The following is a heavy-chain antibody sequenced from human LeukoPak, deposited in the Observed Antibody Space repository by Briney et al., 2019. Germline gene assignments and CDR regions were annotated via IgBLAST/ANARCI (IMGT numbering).Heavy chain of an antibody. Sequence: GGSLRLSCAASGFTFDDHGMHWVRQAPGKGLEWASGISWSSGIIGYADSVKGRFTISRDNAKNSLYLQMDSLRAEDTALYYCAKDTGRPTDAITMEDNAFDIWGQGTMVTVSS. V-gene: IGHV3-9*01. CDR2: ISWSSGII. J-gene: IGHJ3*02. D-gene: IGHD3-3*01. CDR3: AKDTGRPTDAITMEDNAFDI. CDR1: GFTFDDHG.